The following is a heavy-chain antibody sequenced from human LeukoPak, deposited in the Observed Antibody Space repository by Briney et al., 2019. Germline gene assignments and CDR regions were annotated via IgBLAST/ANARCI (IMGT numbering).Heavy chain of an antibody. V-gene: IGHV1-18*01. CDR3: ARDRYYYDSSGYRWPY. Sequence: ASVKVSCKASGYTFTSYGISWVRQAPGQGLEWMGWISAYNGNTNYAQKLQGRVTMTTDTSTSTAYMELRSLRSDDTAVYYCARDRYYYDSSGYRWPYWGQGTLVTVSS. J-gene: IGHJ4*02. D-gene: IGHD3-22*01. CDR1: GYTFTSYG. CDR2: ISAYNGNT.